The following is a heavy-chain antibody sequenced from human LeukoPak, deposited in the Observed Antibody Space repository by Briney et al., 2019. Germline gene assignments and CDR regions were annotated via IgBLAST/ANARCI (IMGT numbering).Heavy chain of an antibody. CDR3: ARAGGNGMDV. Sequence: GASVKVSCKASGGTFISYAISWVRQATGQGLEWMGWMNPNSGNTGYAQKFQGRVTMTRNTSISTAYMELSSLRSEDTAVYYCARAGGNGMDVWGQGTTVTVSS. CDR2: MNPNSGNT. D-gene: IGHD1-26*01. V-gene: IGHV1-8*02. CDR1: GGTFISYA. J-gene: IGHJ6*02.